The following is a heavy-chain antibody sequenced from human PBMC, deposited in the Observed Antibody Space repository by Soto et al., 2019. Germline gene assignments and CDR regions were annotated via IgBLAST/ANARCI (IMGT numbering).Heavy chain of an antibody. J-gene: IGHJ4*02. D-gene: IGHD2-2*01. CDR3: VGEVGFQLIY. CDR2: ITSSDVTM. CDR1: GFTFSTHS. Sequence: EVQLVESGGGLVQPGGSLRLSCAASGFTFSTHSMNWVRQSPGQGLEWISYITSSDVTMYADSVKGRFTISRDNAKNSLYLQMNSLRAEDTAVYFCVGEVGFQLIYWGQGTLVTVSS. V-gene: IGHV3-48*01.